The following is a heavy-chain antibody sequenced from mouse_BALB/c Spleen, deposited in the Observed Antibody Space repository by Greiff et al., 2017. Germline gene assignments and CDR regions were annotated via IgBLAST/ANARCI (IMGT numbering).Heavy chain of an antibody. Sequence: EVKVVESGGGLVQPGGSLRLSCATSGFTFTDYYMSWVRQPPGKALEWLGFIRNKANGYTTEYSASVKGRFTISRDNSQSILYLQMNTLRAEDSATYYCARDRKYFDVWGAGTTVTVSS. V-gene: IGHV7-3*02. J-gene: IGHJ1*01. CDR2: IRNKANGYTT. CDR3: ARDRKYFDV. CDR1: GFTFTDYY.